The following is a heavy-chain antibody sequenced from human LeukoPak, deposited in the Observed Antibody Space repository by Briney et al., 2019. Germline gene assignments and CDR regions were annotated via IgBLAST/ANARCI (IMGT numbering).Heavy chain of an antibody. J-gene: IGHJ6*02. CDR1: GGSISSYY. CDR3: ARSSYSSGWYGYYYGMDV. CDR2: IYYSGST. D-gene: IGHD6-19*01. Sequence: PSETLSLTCTVSGGSISSYYWSWIRQPPGKGLEWIGYIYYSGSTNYNPSLKSRVTISVDTSKNQFSLKLSSVTAADTAVYYCARSSYSSGWYGYYYGMDVWGQGTTVTVSS. V-gene: IGHV4-59*01.